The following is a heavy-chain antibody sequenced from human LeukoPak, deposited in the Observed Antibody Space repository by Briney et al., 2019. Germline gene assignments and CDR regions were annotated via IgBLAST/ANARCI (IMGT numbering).Heavy chain of an antibody. Sequence: SETLSLTCTVSGGSISSYYWSWTRQPLGKGPEWIGYIYYSGSTNYNPSLKSRVTISVDTSKNQFSLKLSSVTAADTAVYYCASGWLFFDYWGQGTLVTVSS. D-gene: IGHD5-12*01. CDR2: IYYSGST. CDR1: GGSISSYY. J-gene: IGHJ4*02. CDR3: ASGWLFFDY. V-gene: IGHV4-59*01.